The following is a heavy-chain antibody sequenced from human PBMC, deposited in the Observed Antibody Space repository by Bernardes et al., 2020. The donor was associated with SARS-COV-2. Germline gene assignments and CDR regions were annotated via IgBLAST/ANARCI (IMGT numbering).Heavy chain of an antibody. V-gene: IGHV3-23*01. CDR1: GFNLSKFA. Sequence: GRSLRLSCAASGFNLSKFAMTWVRQAPGEGLEWVSTISISGERTYFADSVKGRFTISRDNSKNTLHLQMSSLRANDTAVYYCATGRNTGMDLDLDSWGQGTLVTVSS. J-gene: IGHJ4*02. D-gene: IGHD3-3*01. CDR3: ATGRNTGMDLDLDS. CDR2: ISISGERT.